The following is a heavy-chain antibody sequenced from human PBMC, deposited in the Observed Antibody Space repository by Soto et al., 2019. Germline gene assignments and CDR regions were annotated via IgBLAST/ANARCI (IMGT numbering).Heavy chain of an antibody. CDR3: ARGNCSSTSCYTNWFDP. CDR1: GGSVSSGSYY. CDR2: IYYSGST. D-gene: IGHD2-2*02. Sequence: SETLSLTCTVSGGSVSSGSYYWSWIRQPPGKGLEWIGYIYYSGSTNYNPSLKSRVTISVDTSKNQFSLKLSSVTAADTAVYYCARGNCSSTSCYTNWFDPWGQGTLVTVSS. J-gene: IGHJ5*02. V-gene: IGHV4-61*01.